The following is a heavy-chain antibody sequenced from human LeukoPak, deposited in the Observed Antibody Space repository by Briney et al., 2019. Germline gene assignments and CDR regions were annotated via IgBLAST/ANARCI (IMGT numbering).Heavy chain of an antibody. CDR1: GFTFTSSA. D-gene: IGHD5-12*01. Sequence: ASVKVSCKTSGFTFTSSAVQWVRQARGQGLEWIGWIVVGSGNTNYAQKFQERVTITRDMSTSTAYMELSSLRSEDTAVYYCAAARGATIELLDYWGQGTLVTVSS. CDR3: AAARGATIELLDY. CDR2: IVVGSGNT. J-gene: IGHJ4*02. V-gene: IGHV1-58*01.